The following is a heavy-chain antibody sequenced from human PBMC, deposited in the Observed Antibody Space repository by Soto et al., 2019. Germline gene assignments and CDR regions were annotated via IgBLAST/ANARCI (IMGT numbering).Heavy chain of an antibody. CDR3: TTFGAAADY. CDR1: GFTFTNAW. CDR2: IKTKSEGGTI. D-gene: IGHD6-13*01. V-gene: IGHV3-15*01. J-gene: IGHJ4*02. Sequence: ESGGGLVKPGGSLRLACGASGFTFTNAWMNWVRQAPGKGLEWVGRIKTKSEGGTIDYAAPVEGRFTISRDDSKNTLYLQMNSLKTEDTAVYYCTTFGAAADYWGQGTLVTVSS.